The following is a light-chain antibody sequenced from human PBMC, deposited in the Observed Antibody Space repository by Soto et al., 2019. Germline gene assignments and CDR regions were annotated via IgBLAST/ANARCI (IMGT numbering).Light chain of an antibody. Sequence: EIVLTQSPATLSVSPGERATLSCWASQGVSSNLAWYQQRPDQATRLLFYGASTRATGVPARFSASGSGTEFTLTISGLQSEDFAVYYCQQYNNSPPITLGQGTRLEI. CDR3: QQYNNSPPIT. J-gene: IGKJ5*01. V-gene: IGKV3-15*01. CDR1: QGVSSN. CDR2: GAS.